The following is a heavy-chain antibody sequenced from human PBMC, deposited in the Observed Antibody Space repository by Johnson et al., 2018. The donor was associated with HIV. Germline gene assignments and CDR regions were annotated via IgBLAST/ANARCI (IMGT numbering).Heavy chain of an antibody. CDR2: IQYDGSSK. J-gene: IGHJ3*02. Sequence: QVHLVESGGGVVQPGGSLTLSCAASGFSFSSYGIHWVRQAPGKGLEWVTFIQYDGSSKYSADSVKGRFIISRDISKKTVFLQMNSLRPDDSAVYYCARDRWLGDAFDIWGQGTMVTVSS. CDR1: GFSFSSYG. D-gene: IGHD6-19*01. CDR3: ARDRWLGDAFDI. V-gene: IGHV3-30*02.